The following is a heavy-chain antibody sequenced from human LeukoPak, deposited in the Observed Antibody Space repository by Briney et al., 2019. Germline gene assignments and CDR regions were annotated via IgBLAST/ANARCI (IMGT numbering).Heavy chain of an antibody. V-gene: IGHV3-66*02. CDR1: GFTVSSNY. Sequence: GGSLRLSCAASGFTVSSNYMSWVRQAPGKGLEWVSVIYSGGSTYYADSVKGRFTISRDNSKNTLYLQMNSLRAEDTAVYYCARSRGGYYDSSGLDAFDIWGQGTMVTVSS. D-gene: IGHD3-22*01. CDR3: ARSRGGYYDSSGLDAFDI. J-gene: IGHJ3*02. CDR2: IYSGGST.